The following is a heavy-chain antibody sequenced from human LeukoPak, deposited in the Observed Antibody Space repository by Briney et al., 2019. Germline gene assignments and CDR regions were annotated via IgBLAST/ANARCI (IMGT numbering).Heavy chain of an antibody. CDR1: GFTFDDYA. J-gene: IGHJ1*01. Sequence: GGSLRLSCAASGFTFDDYAMHWVRQAPGEGLEWVSGISWNSGSIGYADSVKGRFTISRDNAKNSLYLQMNSLRAEDTALYYCAKDIGWWFGDKGEYFQHWGQGTLVTVSS. CDR3: AKDIGWWFGDKGEYFQH. CDR2: ISWNSGSI. D-gene: IGHD3-10*01. V-gene: IGHV3-9*01.